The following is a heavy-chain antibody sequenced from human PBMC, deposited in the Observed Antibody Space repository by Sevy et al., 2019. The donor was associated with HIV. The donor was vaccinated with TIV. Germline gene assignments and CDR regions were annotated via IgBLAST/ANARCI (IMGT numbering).Heavy chain of an antibody. CDR1: GGSISSSSYY. CDR2: IYYSGST. Sequence: SETLSLTCTVSGGSISSSSYYWGWIRQPPGNGLEGIGCIYYSGSTYYNPSLKSRVTISVDTSKNQFSLKLSSVTAADTGVYYCARLGERYSGYDRSYYGMDVWGQGTTVTVSS. D-gene: IGHD5-12*01. V-gene: IGHV4-39*01. CDR3: ARLGERYSGYDRSYYGMDV. J-gene: IGHJ6*02.